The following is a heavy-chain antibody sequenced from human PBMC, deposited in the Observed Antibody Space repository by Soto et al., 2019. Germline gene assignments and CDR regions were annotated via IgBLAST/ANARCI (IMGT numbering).Heavy chain of an antibody. CDR3: ARGANWFDP. J-gene: IGHJ5*02. Sequence: SQPLSLPCTVSGGSISSHYWSWIRQPPGKGLEWIGYIYYSGSTNYNPSLKSRVTISVDTSKNQFSLKLSSVTAADTAVYYCARGANWFDPWGQGTLVTVSS. CDR2: IYYSGST. CDR1: GGSISSHY. V-gene: IGHV4-59*11.